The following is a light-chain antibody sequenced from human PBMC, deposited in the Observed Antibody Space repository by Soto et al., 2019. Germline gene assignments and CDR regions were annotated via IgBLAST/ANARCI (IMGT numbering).Light chain of an antibody. CDR3: HQYGGSPQT. V-gene: IGKV3-20*01. Sequence: EIVLTQSPGTLSLSPGERATLSCRASQSVSNYLAWYQRKPGQAPRLLIYGAPSRATGIPDRFSGSGSGTDFTRTISRLEPEDFAVYYCHQYGGSPQTFGQGTKVEIK. CDR1: QSVSNY. CDR2: GAP. J-gene: IGKJ1*01.